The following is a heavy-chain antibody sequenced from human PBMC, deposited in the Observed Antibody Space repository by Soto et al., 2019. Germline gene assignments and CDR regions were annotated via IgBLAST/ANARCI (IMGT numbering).Heavy chain of an antibody. Sequence: PGGSLRLSCAASGFTFSNYAISWVRQAPGKGLVWVARSNSDGSSTTYADSVKGRFTISRDNAENTVYLQMSSLAAEDTGLYYWASEASYFETSSALDVWGQGTKVTVSS. D-gene: IGHD3-22*01. V-gene: IGHV3-74*01. J-gene: IGHJ6*02. CDR1: GFTFSNYA. CDR3: ASEASYFETSSALDV. CDR2: SNSDGSST.